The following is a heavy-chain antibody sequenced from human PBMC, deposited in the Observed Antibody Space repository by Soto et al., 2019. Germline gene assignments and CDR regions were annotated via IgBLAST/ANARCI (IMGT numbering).Heavy chain of an antibody. V-gene: IGHV3-13*01. CDR2: IGTAGDT. D-gene: IGHD2-15*01. J-gene: IGHJ4*02. CDR1: GFTFSGFD. CDR3: ARGQEVGAHFFDS. Sequence: GGSLRLSCEASGFTFSGFDMHWVRQPTGKGLEWVSTIGTAGDTYYAVSVKGRFTISRDNAKNSLSLQMNSLRAGDTAVYFCARGQEVGAHFFDSWGPGTQVTVSS.